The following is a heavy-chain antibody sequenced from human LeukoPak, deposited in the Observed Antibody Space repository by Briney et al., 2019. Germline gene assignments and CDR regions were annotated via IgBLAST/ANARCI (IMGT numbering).Heavy chain of an antibody. D-gene: IGHD3-16*01. J-gene: IGHJ4*02. CDR3: AKDSLGWLPIGGADY. CDR1: GFTFSSYA. Sequence: PGGSLRLSCAASGFTFSSYAMSWVRQAPGKGLEWVSKISGSGGTTYYADSVKGRFTISRDNSKNTLYLQMNSLRAEDTAVYYCAKDSLGWLPIGGADYWGQGTLVTVSS. V-gene: IGHV3-23*01. CDR2: ISGSGGTT.